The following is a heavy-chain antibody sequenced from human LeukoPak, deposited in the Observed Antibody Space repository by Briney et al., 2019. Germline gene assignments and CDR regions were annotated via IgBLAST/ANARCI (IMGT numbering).Heavy chain of an antibody. D-gene: IGHD5-18*01. CDR1: GFTFSSYA. CDR2: ISYDGSNK. CDR3: ARGRAMAYYYYGMDV. V-gene: IGHV3-30-3*01. Sequence: GGSLRLSCAASGFTFSSYAMHWVRQAPGKGLEWVAVISYDGSNKYYADSVKGRFTISRDNSKNTLYLQMNSLRAEDTAVYYCARGRAMAYYYYGMDVWGQGTTVTVSS. J-gene: IGHJ6*02.